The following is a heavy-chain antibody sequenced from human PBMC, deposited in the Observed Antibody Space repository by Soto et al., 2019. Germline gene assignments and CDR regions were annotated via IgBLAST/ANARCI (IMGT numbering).Heavy chain of an antibody. Sequence: GASVKVSCKVSGYTLTELSMHCVRQSPGKGLEWMGGFDPEDGETIYAQKFQGRVTMTEDTSTDTAYMELSSLRSEDTAVYYCATFPLYYYDSSGSHDYWGQGTLVTVS. J-gene: IGHJ4*02. V-gene: IGHV1-24*01. CDR2: FDPEDGET. CDR1: GYTLTELS. D-gene: IGHD3-22*01. CDR3: ATFPLYYYDSSGSHDY.